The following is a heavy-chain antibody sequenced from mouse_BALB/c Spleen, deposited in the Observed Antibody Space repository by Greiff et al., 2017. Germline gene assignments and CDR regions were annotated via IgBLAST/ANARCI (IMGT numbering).Heavy chain of an antibody. Sequence: VQLQESGPGLVAPSQSLSITCTVSGFSLTGYGVNWVRQPPGKGLEWLGMIWGDGSTDYNSALKSRLSISKDNSKSQVFLKMNSLQTDDTARYYCARAPIYYYGSIHFSYAMDYWGQGTSVTVSS. CDR3: ARAPIYYYGSIHFSYAMDY. V-gene: IGHV2-6-7*01. CDR1: GFSLTGYG. J-gene: IGHJ4*01. D-gene: IGHD1-1*01. CDR2: IWGDGST.